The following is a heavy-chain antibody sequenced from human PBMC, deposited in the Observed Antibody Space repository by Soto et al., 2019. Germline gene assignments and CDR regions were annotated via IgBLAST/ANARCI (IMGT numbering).Heavy chain of an antibody. CDR1: GGSFSTYY. J-gene: IGHJ3*01. CDR2: SNLTGST. Sequence: PAEPLSLTCSISGGSFSTYYWNWIRQSPGKGLDWLGYSNLTGSTKYRPSPKSRVSISVDTTKNQFSLTLDSATAPHTAAYYSVRDLGEKAIISGAFDLWGQGTMVTVSS. V-gene: IGHV4-59*01. CDR3: VRDLGEKAIISGAFDL. D-gene: IGHD3-16*01.